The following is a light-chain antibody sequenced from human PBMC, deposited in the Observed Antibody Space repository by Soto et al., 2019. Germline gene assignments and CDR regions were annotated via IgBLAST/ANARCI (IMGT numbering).Light chain of an antibody. CDR2: MVS. J-gene: IGKJ1*01. V-gene: IGKV2-30*01. CDR3: LQATHRHVP. CDR1: RSLLFSDGNTY. Sequence: DVVMTQSPLSLPVTLGQPASISCRSSRSLLFSDGNTYLNWFHQWPGQSPRRLIYMVSNRDSGVPDRFSGSASGTVFTLKISRVEAEDVGVYYCLQATHRHVPFGQGTKVEIK.